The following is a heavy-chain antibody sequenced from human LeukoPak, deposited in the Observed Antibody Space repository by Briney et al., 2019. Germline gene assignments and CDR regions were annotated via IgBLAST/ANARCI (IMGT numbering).Heavy chain of an antibody. CDR3: AKSVVVAATLWFDY. CDR1: GFTFSSYA. V-gene: IGHV3-23*01. D-gene: IGHD2-15*01. J-gene: IGHJ4*02. Sequence: PGGSLRPSCAASGFTFSSYAMSWVRQAPGKGLEWVLAISGSGGSTYYADSVKGRFTISRDNSKNTLYLQMNSLRAEDTAVYYCAKSVVVAATLWFDYWGQGTLVTVSS. CDR2: ISGSGGST.